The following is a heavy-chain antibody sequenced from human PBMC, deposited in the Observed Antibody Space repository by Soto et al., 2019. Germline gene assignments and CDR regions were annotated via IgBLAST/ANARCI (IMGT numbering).Heavy chain of an antibody. CDR2: INTYNGNT. Sequence: ASVKVSWKASGYAYTRYGSGWARQAPGQGLEWMGWINTYNGNTNYAQNVQGRVTLTTDTSTSTAYMELSSLRSEDTAVCYCASSVAKYYYYGMDVWGQGTTVTVSS. V-gene: IGHV1-18*01. CDR3: ASSVAKYYYYGMDV. CDR1: GYAYTRYG. J-gene: IGHJ6*02. D-gene: IGHD5-12*01.